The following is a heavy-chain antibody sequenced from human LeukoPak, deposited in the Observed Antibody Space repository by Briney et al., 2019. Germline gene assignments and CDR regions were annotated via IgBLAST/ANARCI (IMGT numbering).Heavy chain of an antibody. CDR3: ARAGYGDYSGAFDI. V-gene: IGHV4-30-4*07. J-gene: IGHJ3*02. CDR2: IYYSGSS. CDR1: GGSISRGGYS. D-gene: IGHD4-17*01. Sequence: SETLSLTCVVSGGSISRGGYSWSWIRQPPGKGLGWFAYIYYSGSSYYNPSLKSRVTISVDTSKNQFSLRLSSVTSADTAVYYCARAGYGDYSGAFDIWGQGTMVTVSS.